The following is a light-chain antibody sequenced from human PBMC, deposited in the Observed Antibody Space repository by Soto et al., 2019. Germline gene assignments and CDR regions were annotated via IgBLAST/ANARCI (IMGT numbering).Light chain of an antibody. Sequence: QAVLTQPPSVSGAPGQRVSLSCTGNSSNLGAGYDVHWYQQLPGAAPKLVIFGNRNRPSGVPERFSGSKSGTSASLAITGLQAEDEADYYCQAYDYSLTASVFGGGTKLTVL. CDR3: QAYDYSLTASV. J-gene: IGLJ3*02. V-gene: IGLV1-40*01. CDR1: SSNLGAGYD. CDR2: GNR.